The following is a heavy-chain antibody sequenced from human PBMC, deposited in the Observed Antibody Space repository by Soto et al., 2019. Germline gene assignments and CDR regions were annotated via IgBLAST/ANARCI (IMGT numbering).Heavy chain of an antibody. D-gene: IGHD3-10*01. J-gene: IGHJ4*02. CDR2: IYNSGII. Sequence: SETLSLTCSVFGDSISRYYWSWIRQPAGKGLEFIGRIYNSGIINYNPSLESRVTMSVDPSKNQISLQLSSATAADTAMYYCARGPYCGEECYFAYWGQGTLVTVSA. V-gene: IGHV4-4*07. CDR1: GDSISRYY. CDR3: ARGPYCGEECYFAY.